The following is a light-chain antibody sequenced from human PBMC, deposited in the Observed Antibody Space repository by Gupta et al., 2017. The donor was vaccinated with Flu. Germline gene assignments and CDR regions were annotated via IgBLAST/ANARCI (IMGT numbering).Light chain of an antibody. CDR2: TTS. Sequence: PSSVSASVGDRVTITCRASQGVSSYLAWYQQKPGEAPNLLIYTTSTLQTGVPSRFSGSGSGTYFTLTINSLQPEDSPIYYCQQANSFPITFGQGTRLEIK. CDR1: QGVSSY. CDR3: QQANSFPIT. V-gene: IGKV1-12*01. J-gene: IGKJ5*01.